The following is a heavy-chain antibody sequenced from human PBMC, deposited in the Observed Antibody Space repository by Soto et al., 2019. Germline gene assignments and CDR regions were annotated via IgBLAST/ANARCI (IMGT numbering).Heavy chain of an antibody. CDR2: ISGSGGST. V-gene: IGHV3-23*01. CDR3: AKDLRYDILTGYPEDY. Sequence: GGSLRLSCAASGFTFSSYAMSWVRQAPGKGLEWVSAISGSGGSTDYADSVKGRFTISRDNSKNTLYLQMNSLRAEDTAVYYCAKDLRYDILTGYPEDYWGQGTLVTVSS. CDR1: GFTFSSYA. J-gene: IGHJ4*02. D-gene: IGHD3-9*01.